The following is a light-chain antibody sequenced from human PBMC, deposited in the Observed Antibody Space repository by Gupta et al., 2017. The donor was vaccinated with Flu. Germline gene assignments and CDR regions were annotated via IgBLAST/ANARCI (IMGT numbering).Light chain of an antibody. CDR2: VVI. J-gene: IGLJ2*01. Sequence: VTISCTGTIDALGDFNYVSWYQQHTAKAPNVFIYVVIQRHSGVPDRFSGTKSGNTASLTIAGLQAEEEGVYFCCSSAGSYSLAVFGGGTKLTVL. V-gene: IGLV2-11*03. CDR1: IDALGDFNY. CDR3: CSSAGSYSLAV.